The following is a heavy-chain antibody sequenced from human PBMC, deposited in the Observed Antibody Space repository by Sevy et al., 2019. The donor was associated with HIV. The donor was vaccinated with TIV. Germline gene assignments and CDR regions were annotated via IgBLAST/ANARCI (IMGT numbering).Heavy chain of an antibody. Sequence: SETLSLTCAVYGGSFSGYYWSWIRQPPGKGLEWIGEINHSGSTNYNPSLKSRVTISVDTSKNQFSLKLGSVTAADTAVYYCARAPLYSGSNEGDYFDYWGQRTLVTVSS. CDR3: ARAPLYSGSNEGDYFDY. V-gene: IGHV4-34*01. J-gene: IGHJ4*02. D-gene: IGHD1-26*01. CDR2: INHSGST. CDR1: GGSFSGYY.